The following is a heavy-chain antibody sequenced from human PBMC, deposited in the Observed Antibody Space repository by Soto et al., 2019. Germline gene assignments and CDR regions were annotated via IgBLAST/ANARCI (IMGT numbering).Heavy chain of an antibody. CDR3: ASRLGGYDFAFDI. D-gene: IGHD5-12*01. J-gene: IGHJ3*02. V-gene: IGHV3-48*01. Sequence: GGSLRLSCAASGFTFSSYSMNWVRQAPGKGLEWLSYISTSSSTIYYADSVKGRFAISRDNSLYLQMNSLRAEDTAVYYCASRLGGYDFAFDIWGQGTMVTVAS. CDR1: GFTFSSYS. CDR2: ISTSSSTI.